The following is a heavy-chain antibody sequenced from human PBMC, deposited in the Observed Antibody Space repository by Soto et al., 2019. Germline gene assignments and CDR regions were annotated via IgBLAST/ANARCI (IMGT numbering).Heavy chain of an antibody. CDR1: GYSFTSYW. D-gene: IGHD3-10*01. CDR3: ERLMWIGESSHYYGMDV. V-gene: IGHV5-51*01. J-gene: IGHJ6*02. Sequence: GESLKISCKGSGYSFTSYWIGWVRQMPGKGLEWMGIIYPGDSDTRYSPSFQGQVTISADKSISTAYLQWSSLKASDTAMYYCERLMWIGESSHYYGMDVWGQGTTVTVSS. CDR2: IYPGDSDT.